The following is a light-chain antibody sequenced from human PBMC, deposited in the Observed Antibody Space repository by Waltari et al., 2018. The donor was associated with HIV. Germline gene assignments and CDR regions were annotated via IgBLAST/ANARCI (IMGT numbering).Light chain of an antibody. CDR2: DAS. CDR1: QAISNC. CDR3: QRYDNLPSCT. Sequence: DTLTTQSPSSLSVSAGVRVTTTCQASQAISNCLKWYQQKPGKALKLLFYDASNFETGSPSRDSGSGSATDCTFTVSGLQPEDIATYYCQRYDNLPSCTFGQGTKLEIK. V-gene: IGKV1-33*01. J-gene: IGKJ2*02.